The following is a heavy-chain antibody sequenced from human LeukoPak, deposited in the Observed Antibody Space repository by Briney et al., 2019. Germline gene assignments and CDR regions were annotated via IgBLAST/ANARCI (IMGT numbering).Heavy chain of an antibody. CDR3: ARDPGVAVADIPFWFDP. V-gene: IGHV1-69*06. Sequence: AASVKVSCKASGGPFSSYAISWVRQAPGQGLEWMGGIIPIFGTANYAQKFQGRVTITADKSTSTAYMELSSLRSEDTAVYYCARDPGVAVADIPFWFDPWGQGTLVTVSS. J-gene: IGHJ5*02. CDR1: GGPFSSYA. CDR2: IIPIFGTA. D-gene: IGHD6-19*01.